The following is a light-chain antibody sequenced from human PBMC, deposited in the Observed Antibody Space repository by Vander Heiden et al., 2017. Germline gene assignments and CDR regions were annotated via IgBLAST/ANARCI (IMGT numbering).Light chain of an antibody. V-gene: IGKV1-39*01. J-gene: IGKJ2*01. Sequence: DLQMTPSPSSLSASVGDRATITCRASPIISSYLNWYQQNPGEAPKLLIDAASSLQSGVPSRCSGSGSGTDFTLTISSLQPEDFATYYCQQSYSTRYTFGRGTKLEIK. CDR2: AAS. CDR3: QQSYSTRYT. CDR1: PIISSY.